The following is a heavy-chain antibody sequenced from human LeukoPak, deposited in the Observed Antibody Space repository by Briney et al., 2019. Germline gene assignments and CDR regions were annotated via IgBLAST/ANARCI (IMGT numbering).Heavy chain of an antibody. CDR1: GGSFSGYY. J-gene: IGHJ4*02. CDR2: INHSGST. CDR3: ARGRDWYNY. Sequence: SETLSLTCAVYGGSFSGYYWSWIRQPPGKGLEWIGEINHSGSTNYNPSLKSRVTISVDTSKNQFSLKLSSVTAADTAVYYCARGRDWYNYWGQGTLVTVSS. D-gene: IGHD6-19*01. V-gene: IGHV4-34*01.